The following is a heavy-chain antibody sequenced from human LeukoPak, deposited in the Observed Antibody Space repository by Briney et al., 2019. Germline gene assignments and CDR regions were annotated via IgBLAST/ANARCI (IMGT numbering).Heavy chain of an antibody. Sequence: GGSQRLSCVASGVTLSNYAMSWARQAPGKGLEWVSGISWNSGSIGYADSVKGRFTISRDNAKNSLYLQMNSLRAEDTALYYCAKDISPSGAYDAFDIWGQGTMVTVSS. V-gene: IGHV3-9*01. CDR1: GVTLSNYA. CDR3: AKDISPSGAYDAFDI. CDR2: ISWNSGSI. D-gene: IGHD3-10*01. J-gene: IGHJ3*02.